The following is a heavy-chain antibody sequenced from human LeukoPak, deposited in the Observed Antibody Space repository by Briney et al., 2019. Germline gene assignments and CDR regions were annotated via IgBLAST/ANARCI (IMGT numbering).Heavy chain of an antibody. D-gene: IGHD3-10*01. V-gene: IGHV3-7*01. Sequence: GGSLRLSCAASGFTFSNYWMSWVRQAPGKGLEWVANIKQDGSEKYYVDSVKGRFTISKDNAKNSLYLQMNGLRAEDTAVYFCARYNYYASDYWGQGTLVTVSS. CDR2: IKQDGSEK. CDR1: GFTFSNYW. CDR3: ARYNYYASDY. J-gene: IGHJ4*02.